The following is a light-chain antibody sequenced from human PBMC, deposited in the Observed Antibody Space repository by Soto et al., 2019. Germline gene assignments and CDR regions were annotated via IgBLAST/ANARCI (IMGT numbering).Light chain of an antibody. V-gene: IGKV3D-20*02. CDR3: QQRSNWPWT. J-gene: IGKJ1*01. CDR2: AAS. CDR1: QSVSSNY. Sequence: EIVLTQSPGTLSLSPGERATLSCRASQSVSSNYLAWYQQKPGQAPRLLIYAASNRATGIPDRFSGSGSGTDFTLTINRLEAEDSAVYYCQQRSNWPWTFGQGTKVDI.